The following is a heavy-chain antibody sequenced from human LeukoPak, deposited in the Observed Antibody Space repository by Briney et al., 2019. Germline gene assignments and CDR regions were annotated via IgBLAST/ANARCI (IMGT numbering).Heavy chain of an antibody. D-gene: IGHD6-13*01. J-gene: IGHJ4*03. CDR3: ARIGYSSSCFDY. V-gene: IGHV3-7*01. CDR1: GFIFSNYW. Sequence: GGSLRLSCAASGFIFSNYWMSWVRQAPGKGLEWVANIKQDGSEQHYVDSMKGRFTISRDNAKNSVYLQMNSLRAEDTAVYYCARIGYSSSCFDYWGQGTLVTVSS. CDR2: IKQDGSEQ.